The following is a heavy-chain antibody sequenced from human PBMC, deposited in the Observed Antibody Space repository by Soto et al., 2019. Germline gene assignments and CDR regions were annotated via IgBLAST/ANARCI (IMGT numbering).Heavy chain of an antibody. J-gene: IGHJ3*02. CDR3: AMPLDPRENDAIDI. CDR2: IYYSGST. Sequence: SETPSLTCTVSGGSISSYYWSWIRQPPGKGLEWIGYIYYSGSTNYNPSLKSRVTISVDTSKNQFSLKLSSVTAADTAVYYCAMPLDPRENDAIDIWGQGTMVTVAS. V-gene: IGHV4-59*08. D-gene: IGHD1-1*01. CDR1: GGSISSYY.